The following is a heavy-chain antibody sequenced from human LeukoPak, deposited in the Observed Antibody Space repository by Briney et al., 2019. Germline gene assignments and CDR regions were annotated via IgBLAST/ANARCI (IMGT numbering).Heavy chain of an antibody. CDR3: ARDWGTHSTYSYYMDV. CDR2: IKQGGSEK. CDR1: GFTFSSSW. J-gene: IGHJ6*03. V-gene: IGHV3-7*01. Sequence: GGSLRLSCAASGFTFSSSWMSWVSQAPGKGLEWVANIKQGGSEKYNVDSVKGRFTISRDNAKNSLYLQMNSLRAEDTAGYYCARDWGTHSTYSYYMDVGGKGPRSPSP. D-gene: IGHD1-1*01.